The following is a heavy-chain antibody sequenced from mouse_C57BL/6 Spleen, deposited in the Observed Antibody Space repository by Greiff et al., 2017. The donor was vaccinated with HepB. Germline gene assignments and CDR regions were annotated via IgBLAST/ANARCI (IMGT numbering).Heavy chain of an antibody. J-gene: IGHJ2*01. CDR1: GYTFTDYE. CDR2: IDPETGGT. D-gene: IGHD2-4*01. Sequence: QVQLKQSGAELVRPGASVTLSCKASGYTFTDYEMHWVKQTPVHGLEWIGAIDPETGGTAYNQKFKGKAILTADKSSSTAYMELRSLTSEDSAVYYCTYYDYDENYWGQGTTLTVSS. V-gene: IGHV1-15*01. CDR3: TYYDYDENY.